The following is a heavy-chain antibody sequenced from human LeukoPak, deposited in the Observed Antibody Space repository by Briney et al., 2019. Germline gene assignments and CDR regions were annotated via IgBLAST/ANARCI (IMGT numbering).Heavy chain of an antibody. CDR3: ARGTMVRDLPFDY. CDR2: IYYSGST. Sequence: SETLSLTCTVSGGSISSYYWGWIRQPPGKGLEWIGSIYYSGSTYYSPSLKSRVSLSVDTSKNQFSLKLSSVTAADTAVYYCARGTMVRDLPFDYWGQGTLVTVSS. CDR1: GGSISSYY. D-gene: IGHD3-10*01. V-gene: IGHV4-39*07. J-gene: IGHJ4*02.